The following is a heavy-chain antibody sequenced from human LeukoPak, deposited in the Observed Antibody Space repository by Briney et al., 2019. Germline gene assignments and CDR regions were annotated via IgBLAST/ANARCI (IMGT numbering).Heavy chain of an antibody. CDR1: GFTFDDYG. V-gene: IGHV3-20*04. J-gene: IGHJ4*02. D-gene: IGHD3-22*01. CDR2: IYWNGVST. CDR3: ARDPRDRSGYYYANY. Sequence: GGSLRLSCAASGFTFDDYGMNWVRQAPGKGLEWVSGIYWNGVSTGYADSVKGRFTISRDNARNSLYLQMNSLRAEDTALYYCARDPRDRSGYYYANYWGQGALVTVFS.